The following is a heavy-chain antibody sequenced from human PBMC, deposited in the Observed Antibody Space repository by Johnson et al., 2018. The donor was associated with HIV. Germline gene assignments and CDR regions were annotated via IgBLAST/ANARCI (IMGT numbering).Heavy chain of an antibody. CDR1: GFTFTNYA. CDR2: ISSDGSKK. Sequence: QVQLVESGGGVVQPGRSLRLSCAASGFTFTNYAMHWVRQAPGKGLEWVAVISSDGSKKYYADSVKGRVTISRDNSKNTLFLQMNSLRAEDTAIYYCAKDGSGTYPNAFDIWGQGTKVTVAS. J-gene: IGHJ3*02. V-gene: IGHV3-30*04. D-gene: IGHD1-26*01. CDR3: AKDGSGTYPNAFDI.